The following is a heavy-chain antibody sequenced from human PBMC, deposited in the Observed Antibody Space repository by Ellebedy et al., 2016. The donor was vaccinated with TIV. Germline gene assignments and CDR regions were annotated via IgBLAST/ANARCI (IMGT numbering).Heavy chain of an antibody. CDR2: IYPGDSDT. CDR3: ARLVGSYGYFDY. J-gene: IGHJ4*02. V-gene: IGHV5-51*01. CDR1: GYSFTSYW. Sequence: ASVKVSCKGSGYSFTSYWIGWVRQMPGKGLEWMGIIYPGDSDTRYSPSFQGQVTISADKSISTAYLQWSSLKASDTAMYYCARLVGSYGYFDYWGQGTLVTVSS. D-gene: IGHD5-18*01.